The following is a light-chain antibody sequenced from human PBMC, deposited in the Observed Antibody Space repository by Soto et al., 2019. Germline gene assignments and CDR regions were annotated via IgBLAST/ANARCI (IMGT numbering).Light chain of an antibody. CDR2: DAS. CDR1: QRISNSY. CDR3: QQYARPPFA. Sequence: EIVLTQSPGTLSLSPGEIATLSCRASQRISNSYLAWYQQKPGQAPRLLLYDASSRATGIPDRVSGSGSGTDFTITISRLEPEDFAVYYCQQYARPPFAFGQGTKVESK. J-gene: IGKJ2*01. V-gene: IGKV3-20*01.